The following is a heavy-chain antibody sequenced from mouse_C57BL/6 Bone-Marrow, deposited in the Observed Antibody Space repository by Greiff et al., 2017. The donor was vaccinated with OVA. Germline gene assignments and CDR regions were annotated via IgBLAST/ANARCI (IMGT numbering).Heavy chain of an antibody. CDR3: ARDGYYVGFAY. V-gene: IGHV5-17*01. CDR2: ISSGSSTI. Sequence: EVQVVESGGGLVKPGGSLKLSCAASGFTFSDYGMHWVRQAPEKGLEWVAYISSGSSTIYYADTVKGRFTISRDNAKNTLFLQMTSLRSEDTAMYYCARDGYYVGFAYWGQGTLVTVSA. D-gene: IGHD2-3*01. CDR1: GFTFSDYG. J-gene: IGHJ3*01.